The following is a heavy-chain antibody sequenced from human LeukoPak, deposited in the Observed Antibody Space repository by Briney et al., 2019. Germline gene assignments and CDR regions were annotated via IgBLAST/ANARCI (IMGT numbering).Heavy chain of an antibody. J-gene: IGHJ4*02. D-gene: IGHD3-22*01. CDR2: IIPIFGTA. CDR1: GYTFTSYY. Sequence: ASVKVSCKASGYTFTSYYMHWVRQAPGQGLEWMGGIIPIFGTANYAQKFQGRVTITADESTSTAYMELSSLRSEDTAVYYCARRPIQGYYYDSNWWYFDYWGQGTLVTVSS. V-gene: IGHV1-69*13. CDR3: ARRPIQGYYYDSNWWYFDY.